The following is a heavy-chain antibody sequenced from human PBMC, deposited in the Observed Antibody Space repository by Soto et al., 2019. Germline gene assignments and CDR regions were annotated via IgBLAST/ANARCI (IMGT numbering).Heavy chain of an antibody. CDR3: AQFPDFFCSRANCYKYYVDY. V-gene: IGHV3-30*18. CDR1: GFPLGDFG. J-gene: IGHJ4*02. Sequence: PGGSLRLSCAVSGFPLGDFGMHWLRHAPGTGLEWEGVISNDGSAKSYADSVKARFTISRDNSKNTLYLQMSGLRGEDTAVYYCAQFPDFFCSRANCYKYYVDYWSQGTLVTVSS. CDR2: ISNDGSAK. D-gene: IGHD2-2*02.